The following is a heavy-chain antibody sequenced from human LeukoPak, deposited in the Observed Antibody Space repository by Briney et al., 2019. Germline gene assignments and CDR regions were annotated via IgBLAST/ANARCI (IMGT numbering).Heavy chain of an antibody. J-gene: IGHJ5*02. D-gene: IGHD5-12*01. V-gene: IGHV4-39*07. CDR2: INHSGST. Sequence: SETLSFTGTVSGCSISSSSYYWGWIRQPPGKRLEWIAEINHSGSTNYNPSLKSRVTISVDTSKNQFSLKLSSVTAADTAVYYCASHPPSGYDSPWFDPWGQGTLVTVSS. CDR3: ASHPPSGYDSPWFDP. CDR1: GCSISSSSYY.